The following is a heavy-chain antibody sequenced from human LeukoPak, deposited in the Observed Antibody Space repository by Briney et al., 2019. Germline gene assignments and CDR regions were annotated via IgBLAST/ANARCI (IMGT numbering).Heavy chain of an antibody. V-gene: IGHV3-49*03. CDR2: LRSKVYGGTT. Sequence: GPLRLSCTASGFTFGDYAMSWFRQAPGKGLEWVGFLRSKVYGGTTGYAASVKDRFTISRDDSKSIAYLQMNSLKTEDTAVYYCTRDPYGSGSYWSDYWGQGTLVTVSS. J-gene: IGHJ4*02. CDR3: TRDPYGSGSYWSDY. CDR1: GFTFGDYA. D-gene: IGHD3-10*01.